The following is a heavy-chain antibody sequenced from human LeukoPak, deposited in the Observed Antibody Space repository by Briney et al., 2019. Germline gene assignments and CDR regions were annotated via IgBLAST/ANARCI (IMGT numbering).Heavy chain of an antibody. CDR3: AAFVEYYYYYMDV. D-gene: IGHD5-24*01. Sequence: SVKVSCKASGFTFTSSAMQWARQARGQRLEWIGWIVVGSGNTNYAQKFQERVTITRDMSTSTAYMELSSLRSEDTAVYYCAAFVEYYYYYMDVWGKGTTVTVSS. J-gene: IGHJ6*03. V-gene: IGHV1-58*02. CDR1: GFTFTSSA. CDR2: IVVGSGNT.